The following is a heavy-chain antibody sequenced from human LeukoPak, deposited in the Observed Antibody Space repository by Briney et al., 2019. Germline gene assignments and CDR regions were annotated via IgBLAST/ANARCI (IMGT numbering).Heavy chain of an antibody. CDR3: ARHIGYSAWNPDY. J-gene: IGHJ4*02. CDR2: IYPTDSNI. Sequence: GESLRISCKASGYSFGSYWIGWVRQMPGKGLQWMGIIYPTDSNIKYSPSFRGQVTFSADKSISTACLQWSSLKASDTAMYYCARHIGYSAWNPDYWGQGTLVTVSS. V-gene: IGHV5-51*01. CDR1: GYSFGSYW. D-gene: IGHD5-12*01.